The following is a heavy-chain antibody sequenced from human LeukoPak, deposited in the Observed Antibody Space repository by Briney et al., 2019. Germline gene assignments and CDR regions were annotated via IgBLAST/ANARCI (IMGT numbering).Heavy chain of an antibody. V-gene: IGHV3-30*04. CDR1: GFTFSSYA. CDR2: ISYDGSNK. Sequence: PGGSLRLSCAASGFTFSSYAMHWVRQAPGKGLEWVAVISYDGSNKYYADSVKGRFTISRDNSKNTLYLQMNSLRAEDTAVYYCARASLNWGLRTGFDYWGQGTLVTVSS. D-gene: IGHD1-26*01. J-gene: IGHJ4*02. CDR3: ARASLNWGLRTGFDY.